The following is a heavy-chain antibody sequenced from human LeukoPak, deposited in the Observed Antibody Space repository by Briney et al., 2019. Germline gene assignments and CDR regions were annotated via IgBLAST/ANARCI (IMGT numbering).Heavy chain of an antibody. Sequence: GGSLRLSCAASGFTFSSYAMSWVGQAPGNGLEWVSAIGGSGDSTYYADSVKGRFTISRDNSKNTLYLQMNSLRAEDTAVYYCAKQRGIALSAHDYWGQGTLVTVSS. CDR3: AKQRGIALSAHDY. V-gene: IGHV3-23*01. D-gene: IGHD6-19*01. CDR2: IGGSGDST. CDR1: GFTFSSYA. J-gene: IGHJ4*02.